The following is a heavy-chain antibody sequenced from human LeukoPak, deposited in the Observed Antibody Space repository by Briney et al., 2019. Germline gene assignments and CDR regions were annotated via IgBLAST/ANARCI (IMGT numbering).Heavy chain of an antibody. CDR2: INPSGGST. V-gene: IGHV1-46*01. CDR3: ARGGHGYCSGGSCYSYMDV. CDR1: GYIFTSYN. Sequence: ASVKVSCKASGYIFTSYNIYWVRQAPGQGLEWMGIINPSGGSTNYAQKFQGRVTMTRDTSTSTVYMELSSLRSDDTAVYYCARGGHGYCSGGSCYSYMDVWGKGTTVTVSS. J-gene: IGHJ6*03. D-gene: IGHD2-15*01.